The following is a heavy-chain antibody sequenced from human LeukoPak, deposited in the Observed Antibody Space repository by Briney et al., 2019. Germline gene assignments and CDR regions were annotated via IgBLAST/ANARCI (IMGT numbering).Heavy chain of an antibody. V-gene: IGHV3-20*04. CDR2: INWNGGST. J-gene: IGHJ6*03. CDR3: ARDGISIFGVVIYMDV. D-gene: IGHD3-3*01. Sequence: GGSLRLSCAASGFSFDDYDMSWVRQAPGKGLEWVSGINWNGGSTGYADSVKGRFTISRDNAKNSLSLQMNSLRVEDTALYYCARDGISIFGVVIYMDVWGKGTTVTVSS. CDR1: GFSFDDYD.